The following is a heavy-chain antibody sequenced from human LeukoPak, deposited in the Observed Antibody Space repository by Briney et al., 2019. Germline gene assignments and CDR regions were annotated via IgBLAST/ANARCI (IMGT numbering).Heavy chain of an antibody. CDR2: IYPGDSDT. CDR1: GYSFTSYW. CDR3: ARTRGIAAAGTDY. Sequence: GGSLQISCKGSGYSFTSYWIGWVRQMPGKGLGWMGIIYPGDSDTRYSPSFQGQVTISADKSISTAYLQWSSLKASDTAMYYCARTRGIAAAGTDYWGQGTLVTVSS. J-gene: IGHJ4*02. D-gene: IGHD6-13*01. V-gene: IGHV5-51*01.